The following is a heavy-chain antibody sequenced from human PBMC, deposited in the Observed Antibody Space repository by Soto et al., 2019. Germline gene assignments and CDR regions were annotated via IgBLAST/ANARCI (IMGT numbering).Heavy chain of an antibody. V-gene: IGHV2-5*02. J-gene: IGHJ4*02. CDR2: IYWDDDK. CDR3: AHSPISMVRGVIRGYYCDY. CDR1: GFSLSTRGVG. D-gene: IGHD3-10*01. Sequence: QITLKESGPLLVKPTQTLTLTCTFSGFSLSTRGVGVSWIRQPPGKALEWLAFIYWDDDKRYSPSLKSRLTITKDTXXNXVXXTMTNMDPVDTATYYCAHSPISMVRGVIRGYYCDYWGQGTLVTVSS.